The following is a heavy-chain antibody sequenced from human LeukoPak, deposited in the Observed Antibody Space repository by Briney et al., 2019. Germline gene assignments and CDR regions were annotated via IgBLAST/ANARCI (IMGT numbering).Heavy chain of an antibody. CDR2: SRNKASSYTT. V-gene: IGHV3-72*01. CDR3: ANSDPDMVRDL. Sequence: GGSLRLSCAASGFKFSDHYIDWVRQAPGKGLEWVGRSRNKASSYTTEYAASVEGRFTISRDVSESSLYLQMNSLRTEDTAVYYCANSDPDMVRDLWGQGTLVTVSS. D-gene: IGHD3-10*01. J-gene: IGHJ5*02. CDR1: GFKFSDHY.